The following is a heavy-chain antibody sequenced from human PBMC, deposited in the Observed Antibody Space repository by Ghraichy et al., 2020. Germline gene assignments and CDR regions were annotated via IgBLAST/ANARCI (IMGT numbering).Heavy chain of an antibody. J-gene: IGHJ6*02. Sequence: SETLSLTCIVSGGSVSSYYWTWIRQPPGKDLEWIGYIYYSGSTNYNPSLKSRVTISIDTSKNQFSLNLSSVTAADTAVYYCARGSYNYAYNGMDVWGQGTTVTVSS. D-gene: IGHD3-16*01. CDR3: ARGSYNYAYNGMDV. CDR1: GGSVSSYY. V-gene: IGHV4-59*08. CDR2: IYYSGST.